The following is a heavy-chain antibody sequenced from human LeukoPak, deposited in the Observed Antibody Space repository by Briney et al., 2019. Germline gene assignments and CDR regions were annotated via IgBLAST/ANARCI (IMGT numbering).Heavy chain of an antibody. CDR3: AKAAYYDSSGYRGIDY. V-gene: IGHV3-9*03. Sequence: GGSLRLSCAASGFTFNTHWMHWVRQAPGKGLEWVSGISWNSGSIGYADSVKGRFTISRDNAKNSLYLQMNSLRAEDMALYYCAKAAYYDSSGYRGIDYWGQGTLVTVSS. D-gene: IGHD3-22*01. J-gene: IGHJ4*02. CDR2: ISWNSGSI. CDR1: GFTFNTHW.